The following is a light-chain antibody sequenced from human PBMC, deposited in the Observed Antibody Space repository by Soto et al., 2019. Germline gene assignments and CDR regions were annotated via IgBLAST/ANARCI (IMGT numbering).Light chain of an antibody. CDR1: QSISSY. Sequence: DIRMTQSPSSLSASVGDRVTITCRASQSISSYLNWYQQKPGKVPKLLIYAASSLQSGVPSRFSGSGSGTDFTLSISSLQPEDFATYYCQQSYSMSWTFGQGTKVEIK. J-gene: IGKJ1*01. V-gene: IGKV1-39*01. CDR2: AAS. CDR3: QQSYSMSWT.